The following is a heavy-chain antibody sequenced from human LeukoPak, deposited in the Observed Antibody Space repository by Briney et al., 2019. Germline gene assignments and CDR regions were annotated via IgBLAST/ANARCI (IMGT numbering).Heavy chain of an antibody. Sequence: GGSLRLSCAASGFTFSSYSMNWVRQAPGKGLEWVSYIGSSGSAIYYADSAKDRFTISRDNAKNSLYLQMNSLRAEDTAVYYCARVSAIVGATWGFDPWGQGTLVTVSS. CDR2: IGSSGSAI. V-gene: IGHV3-48*01. D-gene: IGHD1-26*01. J-gene: IGHJ5*02. CDR1: GFTFSSYS. CDR3: ARVSAIVGATWGFDP.